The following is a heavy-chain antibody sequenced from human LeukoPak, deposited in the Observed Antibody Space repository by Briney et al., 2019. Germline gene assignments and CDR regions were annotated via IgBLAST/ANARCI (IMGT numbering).Heavy chain of an antibody. V-gene: IGHV4-59*08. CDR2: IYYSGST. D-gene: IGHD3-10*01. CDR1: GGSISSYY. Sequence: SETLSLTCTVSGGSISSYYWSWIRQPPGKGLEWIGYIYYSGSTNYSPSLKSRVTISVDTSKNQFSLKLSSVTAADTAVYYCARRFGELLYPPYYYYYYMDVWGKGTTVTVSS. J-gene: IGHJ6*03. CDR3: ARRFGELLYPPYYYYYYMDV.